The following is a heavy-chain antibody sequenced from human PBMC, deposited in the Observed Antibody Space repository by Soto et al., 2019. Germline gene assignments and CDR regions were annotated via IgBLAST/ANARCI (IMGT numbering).Heavy chain of an antibody. CDR2: ISAYNGNT. D-gene: IGHD6-13*01. J-gene: IGHJ4*02. Sequence: ASVKVSCKASCYTFTSYGISWVRQAPGQGLEWMGWISAYNGNTNYAQKLQGRVTMTTDTSTSTAYMELRSLRSDDTAVYYCAQERQQLVRGYIDSWGKGNLVTVS. V-gene: IGHV1-18*01. CDR1: CYTFTSYG. CDR3: AQERQQLVRGYIDS.